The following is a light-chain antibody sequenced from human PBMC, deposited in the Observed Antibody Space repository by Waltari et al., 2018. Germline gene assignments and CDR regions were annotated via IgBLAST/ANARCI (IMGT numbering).Light chain of an antibody. CDR1: QSITIY. CDR3: QQSYSALT. J-gene: IGKJ4*01. CDR2: AAS. V-gene: IGKV1-39*01. Sequence: DIQMTQSPSSLSAYVGDRVTITCRASQSITIYLNWYQHKPGKAPKLLIYAASSLQGGVPTRFSGSGSGTDFNLTISTLQPEDFATYYCQQSYSALTFGGGTKVEIK.